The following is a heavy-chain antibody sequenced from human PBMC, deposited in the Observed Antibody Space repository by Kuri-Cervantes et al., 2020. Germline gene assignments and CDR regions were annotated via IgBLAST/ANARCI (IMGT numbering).Heavy chain of an antibody. CDR3: ARDSGGAAVAGGYDAFDI. CDR1: GGSISSGSYY. V-gene: IGHV4-61*02. D-gene: IGHD6-19*01. Sequence: SETLSLTCTVSGGSISSGSYYWSWIRQPAGKGLEWIGRIYTSGSTNYNPSLKSRVTISVDTSKNQFSLKLSSVTAADPAVYYCARDSGGAAVAGGYDAFDIWGQGTMVTVSS. J-gene: IGHJ3*02. CDR2: IYTSGST.